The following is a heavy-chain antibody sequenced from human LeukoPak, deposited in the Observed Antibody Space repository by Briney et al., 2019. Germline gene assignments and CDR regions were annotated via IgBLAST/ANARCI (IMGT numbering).Heavy chain of an antibody. V-gene: IGHV3-33*01. CDR3: ASDDYGDYIGPPGDY. CDR1: GFTFSSYG. J-gene: IGHJ4*02. Sequence: GRSLRLSCAASGFTFSSYGMHWVRQAPGKGLEWVAVIWYDGSNKYYADSVKGRFTISRDNSKNTLYLQMNSLRAEDTAVYYCASDDYGDYIGPPGDYWGQGTLVTVS. D-gene: IGHD4-17*01. CDR2: IWYDGSNK.